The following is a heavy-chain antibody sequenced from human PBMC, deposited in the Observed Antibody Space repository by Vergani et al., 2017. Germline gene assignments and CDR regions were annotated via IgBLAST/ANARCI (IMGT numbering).Heavy chain of an antibody. Sequence: QVQLQESGPGLVKPSQTLSLTCTVPGGSISSGSYYWSWIRQPAGKGLEWIGRIYTSGSTNYNPSLKSRVTISVDTSKNQFSLKLRSVTAADTAVYFCARVMYRDEASTGYRLEGMDIWGQGTTVTISS. D-gene: IGHD3-9*01. J-gene: IGHJ6*02. V-gene: IGHV4-61*02. CDR3: ARVMYRDEASTGYRLEGMDI. CDR1: GGSISSGSYY. CDR2: IYTSGST.